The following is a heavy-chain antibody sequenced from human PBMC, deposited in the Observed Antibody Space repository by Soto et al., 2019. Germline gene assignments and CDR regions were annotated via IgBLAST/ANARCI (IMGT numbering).Heavy chain of an antibody. D-gene: IGHD6-19*01. Sequence: ASVKVSCKVSGYTLTELSMHWVRQAPGKGLEWMGGFDPEDGETIYAQKFQGRVTMTEDTSTDTAYMELSSLRSEDTAVYYCETGYSSGWYIVYWGQGTLVTVSS. CDR3: ETGYSSGWYIVY. CDR1: GYTLTELS. CDR2: FDPEDGET. V-gene: IGHV1-24*01. J-gene: IGHJ4*02.